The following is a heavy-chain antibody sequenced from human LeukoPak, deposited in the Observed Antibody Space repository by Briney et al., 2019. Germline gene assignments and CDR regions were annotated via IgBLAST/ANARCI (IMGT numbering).Heavy chain of an antibody. CDR3: ARAALYCSGGSCYLSWFDP. J-gene: IGHJ5*02. CDR1: GGSVSSYY. CDR2: IHNSGRT. D-gene: IGHD2-15*01. V-gene: IGHV4-4*08. Sequence: PSETLSLTCSVSGGSVSSYYWSWIRQSPGKGLEWIGYIHNSGRTNYNPSLKSRVTGFVDTSKNQVSLRLSSVTAADTAVYYCARAALYCSGGSCYLSWFDPWGQGTLVTVSS.